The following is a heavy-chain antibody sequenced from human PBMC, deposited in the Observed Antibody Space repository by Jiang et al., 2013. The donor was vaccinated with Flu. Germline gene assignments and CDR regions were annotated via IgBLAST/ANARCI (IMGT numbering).Heavy chain of an antibody. Sequence: GLVQPGGSLRLSCAASGFIFSSYEMYWVRQTPGQGLEWVAYISRSGTTTYHADSVKGRFTISRDNAKNSAFLQMNGLRVEDTAVYYCVRRVPYRGLDYWGQGALVTVSS. D-gene: IGHD3-16*02. CDR3: VRRVPYRGLDY. CDR2: ISRSGTTT. CDR1: GFIFSSYE. V-gene: IGHV3-48*03. J-gene: IGHJ4*02.